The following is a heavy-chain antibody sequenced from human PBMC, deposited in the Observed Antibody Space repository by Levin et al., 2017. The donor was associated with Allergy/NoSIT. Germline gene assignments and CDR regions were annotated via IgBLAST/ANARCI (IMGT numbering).Heavy chain of an antibody. Sequence: LSLTCAASGFTFRSYAMHWVRQAPGKGLEWVAVISYDGSNKYYADSVKGRFTISRDNSKNTLYLQMNSLRAEDTAVYYCARDLDDSSGYYFDYWGQGTLVTVSS. CDR1: GFTFRSYA. V-gene: IGHV3-30-3*01. J-gene: IGHJ4*02. CDR3: ARDLDDSSGYYFDY. CDR2: ISYDGSNK. D-gene: IGHD3-22*01.